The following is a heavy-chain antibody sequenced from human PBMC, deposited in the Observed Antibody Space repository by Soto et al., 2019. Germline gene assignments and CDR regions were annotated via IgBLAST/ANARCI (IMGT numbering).Heavy chain of an antibody. Sequence: ASVKVSCKASGYTFTSYYMHWVRQAPGQGLEWMGIISPSGGSTSYAQKFQGRVTMTRDTSTSTVYMELSSLRSEDTAVYYCARVALLDYYDSSGYQFGYWGQGNLVTFSS. CDR3: ARVALLDYYDSSGYQFGY. CDR2: ISPSGGST. D-gene: IGHD3-22*01. CDR1: GYTFTSYY. V-gene: IGHV1-46*01. J-gene: IGHJ4*02.